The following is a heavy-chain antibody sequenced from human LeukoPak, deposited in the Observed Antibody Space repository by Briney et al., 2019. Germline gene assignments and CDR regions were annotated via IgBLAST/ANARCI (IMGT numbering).Heavy chain of an antibody. Sequence: GGSLRLSCAASGFTFDDYAMHWVRQAPGKGLECVSGISWNSGSIGYADSVKGRFTISRDNAKNSLYLQMNSLRAEDTALYYCAKAMVRGKQMTNPMDVWGKGTTVTVSS. CDR1: GFTFDDYA. J-gene: IGHJ6*03. CDR2: ISWNSGSI. D-gene: IGHD3-10*01. V-gene: IGHV3-9*01. CDR3: AKAMVRGKQMTNPMDV.